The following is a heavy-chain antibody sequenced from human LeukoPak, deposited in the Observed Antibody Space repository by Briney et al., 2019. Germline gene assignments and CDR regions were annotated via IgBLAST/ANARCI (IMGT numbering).Heavy chain of an antibody. CDR3: ARDPEAVASTVVDY. V-gene: IGHV1-2*02. CDR1: GYTFTAYY. Sequence: ASVKVSCKASGYTFTAYYMHWVRQAPGQGLEWMGWINPNSGGTNYAQKFQGRVTMTRDTSISTAYMELSRLRSDDTAVYYCARDPEAVASTVVDYWGQGTLVTVSS. D-gene: IGHD6-19*01. J-gene: IGHJ4*02. CDR2: INPNSGGT.